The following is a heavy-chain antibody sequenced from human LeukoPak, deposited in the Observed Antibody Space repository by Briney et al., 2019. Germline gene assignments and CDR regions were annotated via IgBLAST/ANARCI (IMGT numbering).Heavy chain of an antibody. D-gene: IGHD3-3*01. V-gene: IGHV3-7*01. CDR3: ARDHRLYRNYDFWSGAYYYYGMDV. J-gene: IGHJ6*02. Sequence: GGSLRLSCAASGFTFSSNGMSWVRQAPGKGLEWVANIKQDGSEKYYVDPVKGRFTISRDNAKNSLYLQMNSLRAEDTAVYYCARDHRLYRNYDFWSGAYYYYGMDVWGQGTTVTVSS. CDR1: GFTFSSNG. CDR2: IKQDGSEK.